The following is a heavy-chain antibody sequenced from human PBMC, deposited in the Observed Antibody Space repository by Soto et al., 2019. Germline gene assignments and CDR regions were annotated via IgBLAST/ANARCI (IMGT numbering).Heavy chain of an antibody. V-gene: IGHV4-4*07. CDR2: IYWSGGT. CDR3: ARGSAAGVDYGMDV. Sequence: SETLSLTCTVSGGSISRYYWSWIRQPAGKGLEWIGRIYWSGGTNYNPSLKSRVTMSLDSSKKQFYLKMNPVTAADTAVYYCARGSAAGVDYGMDVWGQGTTVTVSS. CDR1: GGSISRYY. J-gene: IGHJ6*02. D-gene: IGHD6-13*01.